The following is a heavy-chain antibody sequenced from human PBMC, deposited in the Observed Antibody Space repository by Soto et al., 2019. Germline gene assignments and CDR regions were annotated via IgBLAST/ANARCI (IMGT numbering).Heavy chain of an antibody. V-gene: IGHV3-23*01. CDR1: VFTFNSYA. D-gene: IGHD2-2*01. J-gene: IGHJ4*01. CDR3: VRKYPGTRPFDY. Sequence: GGALILSCAASVFTFNSYAMNWFRQAPGKGLAWVSAIGTDGNTYYANSVKGRFTISRDNSRTTLYLQMNSLRVEDTALYYCVRKYPGTRPFDYWGQGTLVTVSS. CDR2: IGTDGNT.